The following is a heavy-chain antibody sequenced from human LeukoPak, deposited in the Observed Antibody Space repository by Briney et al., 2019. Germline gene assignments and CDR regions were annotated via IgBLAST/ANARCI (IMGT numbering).Heavy chain of an antibody. J-gene: IGHJ4*02. V-gene: IGHV4-59*02. CDR3: ARGYCRDDICQVFPY. CDR1: GGCVSSYY. Sequence: SETLSLTCTVSGGCVSSYYWSWIRQTPEKGLEWIGYMSYSGRTDYGPSLKSRDTMSVDTSKNQFSLKMSYVTAADTGVYYCARGYCRDDICQVFPYWGQGTLVTVSS. CDR2: MSYSGRT. D-gene: IGHD2-21*02.